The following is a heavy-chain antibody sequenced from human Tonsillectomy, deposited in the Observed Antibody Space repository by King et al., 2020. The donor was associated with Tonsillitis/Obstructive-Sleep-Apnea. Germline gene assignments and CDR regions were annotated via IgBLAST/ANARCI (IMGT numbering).Heavy chain of an antibody. V-gene: IGHV5-10-1*01. CDR2: IDPSDSYT. Sequence: QLVQSGAEVKKPGESLRISCQGSGYSFTNYWINWVRQMPGKGLEWMGNIDPSDSYTNYSPSFQGHVTISADKSISTAYLQWSSLKASDTAMYYCARHYDHLSPLVFDPWRQDTRLTVSS. D-gene: IGHD5-12*01. CDR3: ARHYDHLSPLVFDP. J-gene: IGHJ5*02. CDR1: GYSFTNYW.